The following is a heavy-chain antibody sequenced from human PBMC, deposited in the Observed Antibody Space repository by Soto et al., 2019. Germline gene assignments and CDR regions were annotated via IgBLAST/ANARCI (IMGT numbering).Heavy chain of an antibody. CDR2: IYYSGST. V-gene: IGHV4-31*03. D-gene: IGHD2-21*02. Sequence: LSLTCTVSGGSISSGGSYWSWIRQHPGKGLEWIGYIYYSGSTYYNPSLKSRVTISVDTSKNQFSLKLSSVTAADTAVYYCARGARLAYCGGDCPDYYYYGMDVWGQGTTVTVSS. CDR1: GGSISSGGSY. J-gene: IGHJ6*02. CDR3: ARGARLAYCGGDCPDYYYYGMDV.